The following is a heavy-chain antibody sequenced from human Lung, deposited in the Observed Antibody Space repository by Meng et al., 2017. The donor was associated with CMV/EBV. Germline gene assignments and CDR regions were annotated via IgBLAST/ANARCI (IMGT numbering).Heavy chain of an antibody. V-gene: IGHV3-11*01. CDR1: SDYY. J-gene: IGHJ4*02. CDR2: MSGSGTTI. D-gene: IGHD3-16*01. CDR3: ARGRGGFLISFGGINYFDY. Sequence: SDYYMTWIRQAPGKGLEQISYMSGSGTTIWYSDSVRGRFILPRDTTQNSLFLRMNSLTVDDTGFYYCARGRGGFLISFGGINYFDYWGRGALVTVSS.